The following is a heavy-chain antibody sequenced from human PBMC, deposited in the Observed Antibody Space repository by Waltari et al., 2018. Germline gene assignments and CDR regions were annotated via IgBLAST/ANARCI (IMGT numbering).Heavy chain of an antibody. CDR2: IYPGDSDT. CDR3: AREDCSGGSCYPHY. V-gene: IGHV5-51*03. Sequence: EVQLVQSGAEVKKPGESLKIYCKGSGDSFTSYGIGWVRQRPGKGLEWMGIIYPGDSDTRYSPSFQGQVTISADKSLSTAYLQWSSLKASDTAMYYCAREDCSGGSCYPHYWVQGTLVTVSS. J-gene: IGHJ4*02. CDR1: GDSFTSYG. D-gene: IGHD2-15*01.